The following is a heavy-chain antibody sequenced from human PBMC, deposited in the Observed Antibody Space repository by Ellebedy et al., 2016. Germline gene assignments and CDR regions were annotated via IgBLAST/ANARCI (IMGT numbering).Heavy chain of an antibody. CDR3: ARTAKLADY. CDR1: GFTFSDYH. V-gene: IGHV3-11*03. Sequence: GESLKISCAASGFTFSDYHMTWIRQAPGKGLEWVSYIRSSSTDANYADSVKGRFTISRDNAKNSLYLQMNSLRVEDTAVYYCARTAKLADYWGQGTLVTVSS. CDR2: IRSSSTDA. J-gene: IGHJ4*02.